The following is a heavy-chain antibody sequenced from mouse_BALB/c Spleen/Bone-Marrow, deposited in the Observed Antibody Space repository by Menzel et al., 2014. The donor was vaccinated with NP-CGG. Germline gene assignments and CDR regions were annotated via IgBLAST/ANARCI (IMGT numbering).Heavy chain of an antibody. Sequence: QVHVKQSAAELARPGDSVKLSCKASGYIFTSYTIHWIKQRPGQGLEWIGYINPSIGYTEYNQKFKDKTTLTADTSSSTTYMQLSSLTSEDSAVYYCAREGTYYAYFDYWGQGTTLTVSS. V-gene: IGHV1-4*02. D-gene: IGHD1-1*01. CDR2: INPSIGYT. CDR1: GYIFTSYT. CDR3: AREGTYYAYFDY. J-gene: IGHJ2*01.